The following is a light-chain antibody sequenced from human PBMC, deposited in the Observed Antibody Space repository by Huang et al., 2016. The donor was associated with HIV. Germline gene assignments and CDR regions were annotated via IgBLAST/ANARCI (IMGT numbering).Light chain of an antibody. J-gene: IGKJ4*01. Sequence: DIQMTQSPSSVSASVGDKVTITCRASQDISTWLAWYQQKPGKAPKLLIFAASRLHDAVPPRFSGTGSGTSFTLTITNLQPDDFATYYCQQSDRFPLTCGGGTRVDIK. CDR2: AAS. CDR1: QDISTW. CDR3: QQSDRFPLT. V-gene: IGKV1-12*01.